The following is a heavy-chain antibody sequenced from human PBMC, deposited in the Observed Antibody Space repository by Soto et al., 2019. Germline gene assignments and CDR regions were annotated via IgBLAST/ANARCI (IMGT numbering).Heavy chain of an antibody. Sequence: PVGSLRLSCAASGSTFSSYSMNWVRQAPGKGLEWVSYISSSSSTIYYADSVKGRFTISRDNAKNSLYLQMNSLRDEDTAVYYCARDGSYGDYDPYFDYWGQGTLVTVSS. V-gene: IGHV3-48*02. D-gene: IGHD4-17*01. CDR2: ISSSSSTI. J-gene: IGHJ4*02. CDR1: GSTFSSYS. CDR3: ARDGSYGDYDPYFDY.